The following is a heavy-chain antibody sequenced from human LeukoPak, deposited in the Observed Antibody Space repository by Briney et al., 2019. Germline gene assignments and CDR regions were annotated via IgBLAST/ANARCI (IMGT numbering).Heavy chain of an antibody. Sequence: PSETLSLTCAVSGGSISSSNWWSWVRQPPGKGLEWIGEIYHSGSTNYNPSLKSRVTISVDKSKNQFSLKLSSVTAADTAVYYCARRSIAAARGCFDYWGQGTLVTVSS. CDR2: IYHSGST. CDR1: GGSISSSNW. D-gene: IGHD6-13*01. V-gene: IGHV4-4*02. J-gene: IGHJ4*02. CDR3: ARRSIAAARGCFDY.